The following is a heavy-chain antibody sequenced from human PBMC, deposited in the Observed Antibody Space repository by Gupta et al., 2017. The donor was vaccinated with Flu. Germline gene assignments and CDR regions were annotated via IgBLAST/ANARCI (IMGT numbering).Heavy chain of an antibody. Sequence: QVQLQESGPGLVKPSETLSLTCTVPGGSINGYYCGWIRQPPGKGLEWVGYIYYSGRTKYNPSLKSRVAMSVDTSQNHFSLKMNSVTAADTAVYYCARYDSGGYSLEYWGQGTLVTVSS. CDR3: ARYDSGGYSLEY. CDR1: GGSINGYY. CDR2: IYYSGRT. V-gene: IGHV4-59*01. J-gene: IGHJ4*02. D-gene: IGHD3-22*01.